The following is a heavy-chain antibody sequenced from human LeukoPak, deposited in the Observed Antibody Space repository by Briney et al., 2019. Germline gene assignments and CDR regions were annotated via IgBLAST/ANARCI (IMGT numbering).Heavy chain of an antibody. CDR1: GFTFSSYS. J-gene: IGHJ4*02. CDR2: ISSSSSYI. D-gene: IGHD3-16*01. Sequence: GGSLRLSCAASGFTFSSYSMNWVRQAPGEGLEWVSSISSSSSYIYYADSVKGRFTISRDNAKNSLYLQMNSVRAEDTAVYYCARGDFGSYDDYWGQGTLVTVSS. V-gene: IGHV3-21*01. CDR3: ARGDFGSYDDY.